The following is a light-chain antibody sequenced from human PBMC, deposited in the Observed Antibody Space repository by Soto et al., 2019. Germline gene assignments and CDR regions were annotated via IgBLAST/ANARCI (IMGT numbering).Light chain of an antibody. V-gene: IGLV2-23*01. CDR2: EGS. CDR3: CSYAGNSTYV. J-gene: IGLJ1*01. CDR1: SSDVGSYNL. Sequence: QSALTQPASVSGSPEQSITISCTGTSSDVGSYNLVSWYQQHPGKAPKLMIYEGSKRPSGVSNRFSGSKSGNTASLTISGLQAEDEADYYCCSYAGNSTYVFGTGTKVTVL.